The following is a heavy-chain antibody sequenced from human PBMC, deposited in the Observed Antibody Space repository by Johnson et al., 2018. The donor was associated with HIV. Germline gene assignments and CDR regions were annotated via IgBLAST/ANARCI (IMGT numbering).Heavy chain of an antibody. CDR1: GFTFDDYA. D-gene: IGHD2-21*01. CDR3: AKVDCGGDTCAGYDPFDL. Sequence: VQLVESGGGLVQPGRSLRLSCAASGFTFDDYAMHWVRQAPGKGLEWVSGISWNSGSIGYADSVRGRVTISRDNAKYTVDLQMNSLRVEDTAVYYCAKVDCGGDTCAGYDPFDLWGQGTLVTVSS. CDR2: ISWNSGSI. J-gene: IGHJ3*01. V-gene: IGHV3-9*01.